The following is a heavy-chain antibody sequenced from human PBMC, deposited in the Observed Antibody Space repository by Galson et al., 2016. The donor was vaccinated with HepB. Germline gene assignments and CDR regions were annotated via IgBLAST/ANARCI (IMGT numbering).Heavy chain of an antibody. Sequence: PALVKPTQTLTMTCTFSGFSLSTSGMAVSWIRQLPGKALEWLAVIDWNGNKFYSPSLTTRLTISKDTSKNQVVLTLTNMDPVDTATYSCARYLRSHGYYVMDVWGQGTTVTVSS. J-gene: IGHJ6*02. D-gene: IGHD4-17*01. CDR1: GFSLSTSGMA. CDR2: IDWNGNK. V-gene: IGHV2-70*01. CDR3: ARYLRSHGYYVMDV.